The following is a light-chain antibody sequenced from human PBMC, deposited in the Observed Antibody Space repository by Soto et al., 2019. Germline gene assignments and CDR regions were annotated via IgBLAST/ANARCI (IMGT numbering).Light chain of an antibody. J-gene: IGKJ1*01. CDR2: DAS. Sequence: DIQMTQSPSTLSASLGDRATITCRASRNIDRWLAWYQQKPGKAPRLLIYDASTLETGVPSRFSGGGSGTEFTLTISSLQPDDNATYYCQHCDTYWAFGQGTKVEVE. CDR3: QHCDTYWA. V-gene: IGKV1-5*01. CDR1: RNIDRW.